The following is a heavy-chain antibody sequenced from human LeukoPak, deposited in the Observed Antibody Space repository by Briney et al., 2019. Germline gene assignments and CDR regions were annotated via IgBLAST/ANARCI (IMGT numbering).Heavy chain of an antibody. D-gene: IGHD3-22*01. V-gene: IGHV3-23*01. CDR3: AKGGGSGYYSHFDY. Sequence: GGSLRLSCAASGFTFSSYAMSWVSQAPGKGLEWVSAISGSGGSSYYADSVEGRFTISRDNSKNTLYLQMNSLRAEDTAVYYCAKGGGSGYYSHFDYWGQGTLVTVSS. CDR2: ISGSGGSS. J-gene: IGHJ4*02. CDR1: GFTFSSYA.